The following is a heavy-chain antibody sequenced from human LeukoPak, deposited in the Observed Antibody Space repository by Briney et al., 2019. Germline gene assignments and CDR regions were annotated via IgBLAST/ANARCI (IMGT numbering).Heavy chain of an antibody. CDR3: ARERFAGGYRYLDY. D-gene: IGHD2-8*02. CDR2: IYYTGST. CDR1: GGSINSGGYF. J-gene: IGHJ4*02. Sequence: SETLSLTCTASGGSINSGGYFWNWIRQHPGRGLEWIGSIYYTGSTSYYPSLKSRLTISIATSKNHFSLRLNSVIAADTAVYYCARERFAGGYRYLDYWGQGTLVTVSS. V-gene: IGHV4-31*03.